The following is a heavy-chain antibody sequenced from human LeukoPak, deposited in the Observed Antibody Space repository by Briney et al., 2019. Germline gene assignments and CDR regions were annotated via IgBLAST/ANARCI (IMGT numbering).Heavy chain of an antibody. Sequence: ASVKVSCKASGYTFTGYYMHWVRQAPGQGLEWMGWINPNSDGTNYAQKFQGRVTMTRDTSISTAYMELSSLRSDDTAVYYCATDLVVSDAFDIWGQGTMVTVSS. CDR3: ATDLVVSDAFDI. CDR1: GYTFTGYY. J-gene: IGHJ3*02. D-gene: IGHD2-15*01. CDR2: INPNSDGT. V-gene: IGHV1-2*02.